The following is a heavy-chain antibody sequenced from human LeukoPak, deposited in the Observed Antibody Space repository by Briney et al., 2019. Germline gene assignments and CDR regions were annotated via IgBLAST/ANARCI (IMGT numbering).Heavy chain of an antibody. CDR2: IYYSGST. CDR3: ARHAAVAGTVDY. J-gene: IGHJ4*02. Sequence: SETLSLTCTVSGGSISSSSYYWGWIRQPPGKGLEWIGSIYYSGSTHYNPSLKSRVTISVDTSKNQFSLKLSSVTAADTAVYYCARHAAVAGTVDYWGQGTLVTVSS. CDR1: GGSISSSSYY. V-gene: IGHV4-39*01. D-gene: IGHD6-19*01.